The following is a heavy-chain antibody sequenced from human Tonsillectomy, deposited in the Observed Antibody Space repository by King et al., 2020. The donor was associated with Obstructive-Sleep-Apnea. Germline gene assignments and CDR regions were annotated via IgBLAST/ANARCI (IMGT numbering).Heavy chain of an antibody. CDR3: AKSYCSSTSCITTWDNLNGMDV. V-gene: IGHV3-9*01. CDR1: GFTFDDYA. Sequence: VQLVESGGGLVQPGRSLRLSCAASGFTFDDYAMHWVRQAPGKGLEWVSGISWNSGSIGYADSVKGRFTISRDNAKNSLYLQMNSLRAEDTALYYCAKSYCSSTSCITTWDNLNGMDVWGQGTTVTVSS. D-gene: IGHD2-2*01. J-gene: IGHJ6*02. CDR2: ISWNSGSI.